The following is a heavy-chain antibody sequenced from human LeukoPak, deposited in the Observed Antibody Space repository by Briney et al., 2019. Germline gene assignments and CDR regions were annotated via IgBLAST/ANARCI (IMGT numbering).Heavy chain of an antibody. V-gene: IGHV3-23*01. Sequence: GGSLRLSCAASGLTFSNYAMSWVRQAPEKGLEWVSAISGYGYNTYYADSVQGRFTISRDNSKNTLYLQMNSLRAEDTAVYYCAKMGPGAYYYDSSDFDFWGQGTLVTVSS. CDR2: ISGYGYNT. D-gene: IGHD3-22*01. CDR1: GLTFSNYA. CDR3: AKMGPGAYYYDSSDFDF. J-gene: IGHJ4*02.